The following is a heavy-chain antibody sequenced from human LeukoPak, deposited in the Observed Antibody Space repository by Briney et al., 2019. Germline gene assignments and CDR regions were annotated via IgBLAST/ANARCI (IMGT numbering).Heavy chain of an antibody. D-gene: IGHD3-22*01. J-gene: IGHJ4*02. CDR1: GFTFSRYG. Sequence: GRSLRLSCAASGFTFSRYGMHWVRQAPGKGLEWVAVIWYDGSNKYYADSVKGRFTISRDNSKNTLYLQMSSLRAEDTAVYYCARDYSSGYYNYFDYWGQGTLVTVSS. CDR3: ARDYSSGYYNYFDY. CDR2: IWYDGSNK. V-gene: IGHV3-33*01.